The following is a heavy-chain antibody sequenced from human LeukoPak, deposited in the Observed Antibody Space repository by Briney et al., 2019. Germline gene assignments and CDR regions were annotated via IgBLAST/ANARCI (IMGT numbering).Heavy chain of an antibody. J-gene: IGHJ4*02. Sequence: GGSLSLSCAASGFTFSSYAMHWVRQAPGKRLEYLSAVSSNGDSTYYANSVKGRFTISRDNTKNTQYLQMGSLRAEDMAVYYCARRGGYYFDYWGQGTLVTVSS. CDR3: ARRGGYYFDY. D-gene: IGHD4-23*01. V-gene: IGHV3-64*01. CDR2: VSSNGDST. CDR1: GFTFSSYA.